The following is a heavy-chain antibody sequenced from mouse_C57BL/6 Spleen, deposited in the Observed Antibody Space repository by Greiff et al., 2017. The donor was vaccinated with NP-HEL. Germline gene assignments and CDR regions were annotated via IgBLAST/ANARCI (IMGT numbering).Heavy chain of an antibody. D-gene: IGHD2-4*01. J-gene: IGHJ2*01. Sequence: VQLQESGPGLVKPSQSLSLTCSVTGYSITSGYYWNWIRQFPGNKLEWMGYISYDGSNNYNPSLKNRISITRDTSKNQFFLKLNSVTTEDTATYYCARVGYDYDLFDYWGQGTTLTVSS. CDR1: GYSITSGYY. CDR2: ISYDGSN. CDR3: ARVGYDYDLFDY. V-gene: IGHV3-6*01.